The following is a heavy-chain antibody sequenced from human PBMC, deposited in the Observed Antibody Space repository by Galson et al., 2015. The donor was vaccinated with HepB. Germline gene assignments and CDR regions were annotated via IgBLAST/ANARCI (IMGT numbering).Heavy chain of an antibody. D-gene: IGHD2-8*01. CDR2: ISGSGIST. V-gene: IGHV3-23*01. CDR3: AKDQNCTKSVCYTYFYNGMDV. CDR1: KFSFSDYA. Sequence: SLRLSCAASKFSFSDYAMGWVRQAPGKGLEWLSFISGSGISTYYANPVKGRFTISRDNSNNMLYLQMNSLRAEDTAVYYCAKDQNCTKSVCYTYFYNGMDVWGQGTTVTVSS. J-gene: IGHJ6*02.